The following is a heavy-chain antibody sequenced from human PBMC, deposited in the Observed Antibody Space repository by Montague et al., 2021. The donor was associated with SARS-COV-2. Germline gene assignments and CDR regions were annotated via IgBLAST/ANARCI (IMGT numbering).Heavy chain of an antibody. CDR1: GGSISRYY. CDR3: ARGGGDSADYYYYAMDV. J-gene: IGHJ6*02. V-gene: IGHV4-59*01. Sequence: SETLSLTCTVSGGSISRYYWSWIRQPPGKGLQWIGYIYNNGSTNCNTSLKSRVTLSIDTSKNQFSLELTSVTAADTAVYYCARGGGDSADYYYYAMDVWGQGTTVTVSS. CDR2: IYNNGST. D-gene: IGHD2-21*02.